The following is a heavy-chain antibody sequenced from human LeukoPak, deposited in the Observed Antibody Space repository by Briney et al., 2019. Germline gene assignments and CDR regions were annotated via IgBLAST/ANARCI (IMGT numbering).Heavy chain of an antibody. Sequence: PGGSLRLSCAASGFTVSSNYMSWVRQAPGKGLEWVSIIYSGGATFYAESVKDRFTISRDNSNNTLYLQMNSLRAEDTAVYYCARGGGRGPYGGNADYWGQGTLVTVSS. CDR3: ARGGGRGPYGGNADY. CDR1: GFTVSSNY. CDR2: IYSGGAT. J-gene: IGHJ4*02. D-gene: IGHD4-23*01. V-gene: IGHV3-66*01.